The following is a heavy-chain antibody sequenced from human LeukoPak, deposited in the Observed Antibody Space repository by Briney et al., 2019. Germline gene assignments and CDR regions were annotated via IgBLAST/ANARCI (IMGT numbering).Heavy chain of an antibody. CDR3: ARVLGYCSGGSCYRGYYYGMDV. V-gene: IGHV4-31*03. Sequence: SETLSLTCTVSGGSISSGGYYWSWIRQHPGKGLEWIGYIYYSGSTYYNPSLKSRVTISVDTSKNQFSLKLSSVTAADTAVYYCARVLGYCSGGSCYRGYYYGMDVWGQGTTVTVSS. CDR1: GGSISSGGYY. CDR2: IYYSGST. J-gene: IGHJ6*02. D-gene: IGHD2-15*01.